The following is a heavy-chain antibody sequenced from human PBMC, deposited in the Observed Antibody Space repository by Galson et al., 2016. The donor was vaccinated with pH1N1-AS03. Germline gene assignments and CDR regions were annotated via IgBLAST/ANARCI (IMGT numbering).Heavy chain of an antibody. Sequence: SETLSLTCRDLGGSFRGTYWTWIRQTPGKGLEWIGEVTIGGSPTYSPSLKSRVSISLDTSRKQVSLRLISVTAADTAVYFCARRPTGIDYWGPGTLVTVAS. V-gene: IGHV4-34*01. CDR3: ARRPTGIDY. CDR1: GGSFRGTY. D-gene: IGHD3-10*01. J-gene: IGHJ4*02. CDR2: VTIGGSP.